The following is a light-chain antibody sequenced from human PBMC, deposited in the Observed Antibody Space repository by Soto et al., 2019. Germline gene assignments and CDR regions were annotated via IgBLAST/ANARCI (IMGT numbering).Light chain of an antibody. V-gene: IGKV3-20*01. Sequence: EIVLTQSPGTLSLSPGESAALSCRASQSVSSNFLAWYQQKPGQAPRLLIYGASSRATGIPDRFSGSGSGTDFTLTITRLEPEDFAVYYCQQYGTSRAFGQGTKVDIK. J-gene: IGKJ1*01. CDR3: QQYGTSRA. CDR1: QSVSSNF. CDR2: GAS.